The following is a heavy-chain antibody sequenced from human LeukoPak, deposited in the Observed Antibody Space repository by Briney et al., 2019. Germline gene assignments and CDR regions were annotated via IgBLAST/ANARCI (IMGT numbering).Heavy chain of an antibody. CDR3: ARGYRSASSYYFDY. Sequence: SVKVSCKASGGTFSSYAISWVRQAPGQGLEWMGGIIPIFGTANYAQKFQGRVTMTRNTSISTAYMELSSLRSEDTAVYYCARGYRSASSYYFDYWGQGTLVTVSS. J-gene: IGHJ4*02. D-gene: IGHD6-13*01. V-gene: IGHV1-69*05. CDR1: GGTFSSYA. CDR2: IIPIFGTA.